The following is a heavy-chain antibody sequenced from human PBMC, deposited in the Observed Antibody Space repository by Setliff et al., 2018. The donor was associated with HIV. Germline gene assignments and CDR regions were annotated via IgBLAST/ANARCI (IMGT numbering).Heavy chain of an antibody. CDR1: GFTFSSYW. Sequence: PGGSLRLSCEASGFTFSSYWMSWVRQAPGKGLEWVANIKQDGSEKYYVDSVKGRFTISRDNAKNSLYLQMNSLRVEDTAVYCCATPRGLYSSSGWGQGTLVTVSS. CDR2: IKQDGSEK. CDR3: ATPRGLYSSSG. J-gene: IGHJ4*02. D-gene: IGHD6-13*01. V-gene: IGHV3-7*03.